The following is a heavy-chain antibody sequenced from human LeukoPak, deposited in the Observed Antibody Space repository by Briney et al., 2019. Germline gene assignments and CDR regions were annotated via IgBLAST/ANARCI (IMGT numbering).Heavy chain of an antibody. V-gene: IGHV3-30*02. CDR1: GFTFSSYG. CDR3: AKDGGYYGSGSYGPFDP. CDR2: IRYDGSNK. J-gene: IGHJ5*02. Sequence: GGSLRLSCAASGFTFSSYGMHWVRQAPGKGLEWVAFIRYDGSNKYYADSVKGRFTISRDNSKNTLYLQMSSLRAEDTAVYYCAKDGGYYGSGSYGPFDPWGQGTLVTVSS. D-gene: IGHD3-10*01.